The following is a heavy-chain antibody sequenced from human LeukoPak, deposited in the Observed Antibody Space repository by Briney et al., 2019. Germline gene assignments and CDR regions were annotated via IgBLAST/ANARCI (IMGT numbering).Heavy chain of an antibody. Sequence: GGSLRLSCAASEFTFTTYGMHWVRQAPGKGLEWVAFIYYDGSNIYYADYVKGRFTISRDISKNTLYLQMDSLRAEDTAIYYCARDWKTNSFDYWGQGTLVTVTS. CDR3: ARDWKTNSFDY. CDR1: EFTFTTYG. J-gene: IGHJ4*02. CDR2: IYYDGSNI. V-gene: IGHV3-33*01. D-gene: IGHD1-1*01.